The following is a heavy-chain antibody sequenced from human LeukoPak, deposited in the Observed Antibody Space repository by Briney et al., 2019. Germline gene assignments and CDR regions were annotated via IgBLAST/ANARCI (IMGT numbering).Heavy chain of an antibody. CDR2: ISGNGDST. D-gene: IGHD3-10*01. Sequence: PGGSLRLSCAVSGFAFSSYAMHWVRQAPGKGLQYVSAISGNGDSTWYANSVKGRFTISRDNSKNTLYLQMGSLRAEDMAVYYCAKVAKYYYGSETYYFFEHWGQGTLVTVSS. V-gene: IGHV3-64*01. CDR1: GFAFSSYA. J-gene: IGHJ4*02. CDR3: AKVAKYYYGSETYYFFEH.